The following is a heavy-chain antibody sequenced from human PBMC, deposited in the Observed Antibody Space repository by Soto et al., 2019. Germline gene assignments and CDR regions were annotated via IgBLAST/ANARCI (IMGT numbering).Heavy chain of an antibody. CDR1: GFTFSSYW. J-gene: IGHJ6*02. Sequence: PGGSLRLSCAASGFTFSSYWMHWVRQAPGKGLVWVSRINSDGSSTSYADSVKGRFTISRDNAKNTLYLQMNSLRAEDTAVYYCARDDYDILTGLSSLSWISYYYYGMDVWGQGTTVTVSS. CDR2: INSDGSST. CDR3: ARDDYDILTGLSSLSWISYYYYGMDV. D-gene: IGHD3-9*01. V-gene: IGHV3-74*01.